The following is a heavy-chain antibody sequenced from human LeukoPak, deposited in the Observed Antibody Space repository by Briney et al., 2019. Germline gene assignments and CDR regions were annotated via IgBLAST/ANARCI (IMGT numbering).Heavy chain of an antibody. Sequence: ASVKVSCKAPGYTFTSYGISWVRQAPGQGLEWMGWTSAYNGNTNYAQKLQGRVTMTTDTSTSTAYMELRSLGSDDTAVYYCARKDYGSGSYYYFDYWGQGTLVTVSS. J-gene: IGHJ4*02. CDR3: ARKDYGSGSYYYFDY. V-gene: IGHV1-18*01. CDR1: GYTFTSYG. D-gene: IGHD3-10*01. CDR2: TSAYNGNT.